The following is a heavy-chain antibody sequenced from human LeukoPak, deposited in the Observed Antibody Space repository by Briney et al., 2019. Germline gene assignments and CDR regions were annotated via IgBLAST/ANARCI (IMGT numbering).Heavy chain of an antibody. Sequence: ASVKVSCKASGYTFTSYYMHWVRQAPGQGLEWMGIINPSGGSTSYAQKFQGRVTMTRDTSTSTVYMELSSLRSEDMAVYYCARGGRGLWDYGSGIRRRFDYWGQGTLVTVPS. CDR2: INPSGGST. CDR1: GYTFTSYY. D-gene: IGHD3-10*01. J-gene: IGHJ4*02. V-gene: IGHV1-46*01. CDR3: ARGGRGLWDYGSGIRRRFDY.